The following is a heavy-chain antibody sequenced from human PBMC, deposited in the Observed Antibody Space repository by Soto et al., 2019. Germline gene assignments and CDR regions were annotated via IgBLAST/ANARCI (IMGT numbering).Heavy chain of an antibody. D-gene: IGHD3-10*01. Sequence: EVQLVESGGGLVQPGGSLRLSCAASGFTVSSNSMSWVRQAPGKGLEWVSVIYSGGSTYYADSVKGRFTISRHNSKNTLYLQMNSLRAEDTAVYYCARGVRGVISYFDYWGQGTLVTVSS. V-gene: IGHV3-53*04. CDR2: IYSGGST. J-gene: IGHJ4*02. CDR3: ARGVRGVISYFDY. CDR1: GFTVSSNS.